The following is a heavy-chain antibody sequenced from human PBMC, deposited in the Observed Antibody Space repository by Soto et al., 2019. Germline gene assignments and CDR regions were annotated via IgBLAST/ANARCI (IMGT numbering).Heavy chain of an antibody. CDR2: ISSSSVYT. J-gene: IGHJ4*02. CDR1: GFNVNSSS. CDR3: ARAARVWGGPLD. V-gene: IGHV3-21*01. Sequence: VGSLRLSCAASGFNVNSSSMNWVRQAPGKGLEWISSISSSSVYTYYVDSVRGRFTISRDNTKNSLYLQMNSLKVEDTAVYYCARAARVWGGPLDWGQGTLVTVSS. D-gene: IGHD3-3*01.